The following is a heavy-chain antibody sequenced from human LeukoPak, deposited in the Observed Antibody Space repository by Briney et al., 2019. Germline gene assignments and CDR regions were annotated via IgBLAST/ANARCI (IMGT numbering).Heavy chain of an antibody. J-gene: IGHJ4*02. CDR1: GFTFSSYG. CDR2: ISSNGGST. CDR3: VKARFLEWLLLDY. Sequence: GGSLRLSCGASGFTFSSYGMHWVRQAPGKGLEYVSAISSNGGSTYYADSVKGRFTISRDNSKNTLYLQMSSLRAEDTAVYYCVKARFLEWLLLDYWGQGTLVTVSS. D-gene: IGHD3-3*01. V-gene: IGHV3-64D*09.